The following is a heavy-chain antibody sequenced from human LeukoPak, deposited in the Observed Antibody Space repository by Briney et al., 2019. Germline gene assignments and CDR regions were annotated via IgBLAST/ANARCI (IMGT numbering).Heavy chain of an antibody. CDR1: GGSFSGYY. V-gene: IGHV4-34*01. CDR2: INRSGST. J-gene: IGHJ6*02. D-gene: IGHD6-19*01. Sequence: SETLSLTCAVYGGSFSGYYWSWIRQPPGKGLEWIGEINRSGSTNYNPSLKSRVTISVDTSKNQFSLKLSSVTAADTAVYYCARGRDGSSGWPYYYYYYGMDVWGQGTTVTVSS. CDR3: ARGRDGSSGWPYYYYYYGMDV.